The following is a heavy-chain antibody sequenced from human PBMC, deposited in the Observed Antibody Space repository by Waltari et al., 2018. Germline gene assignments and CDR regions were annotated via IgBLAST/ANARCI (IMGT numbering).Heavy chain of an antibody. J-gene: IGHJ4*02. Sequence: QVQLVQSGAVVKKPGASVKVSCKASGYTLTSYDINWVRQATVQGLEWMGWMKPNSGKTGYAQKFQGRVTMTRKTSIRTAKMELSSLRSEDTAVYYCAMGSYWPPLDYWGQGTLVTVSA. V-gene: IGHV1-8*01. CDR1: GYTLTSYD. CDR2: MKPNSGKT. D-gene: IGHD1-26*01. CDR3: AMGSYWPPLDY.